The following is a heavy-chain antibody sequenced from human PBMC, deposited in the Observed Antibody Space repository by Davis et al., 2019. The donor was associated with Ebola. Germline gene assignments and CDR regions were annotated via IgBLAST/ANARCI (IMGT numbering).Heavy chain of an antibody. Sequence: ASVTVSCKASGYTFTSYYMHWVRQAPGQGLEWMGIINPSGGSTSYAQKFQGRVTMTRDTSTSTVYMELSSLRSEDTAVYYCARDRGYCSGGSCYSSGWFDPWGQGTLVTVSS. D-gene: IGHD2-15*01. V-gene: IGHV1-46*01. CDR3: ARDRGYCSGGSCYSSGWFDP. CDR1: GYTFTSYY. J-gene: IGHJ5*02. CDR2: INPSGGST.